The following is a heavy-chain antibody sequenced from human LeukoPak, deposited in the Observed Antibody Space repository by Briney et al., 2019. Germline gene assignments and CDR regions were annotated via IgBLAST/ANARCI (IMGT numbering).Heavy chain of an antibody. CDR1: GASFSGSY. D-gene: IGHD5-24*01. CDR2: INRRGST. J-gene: IGHJ4*02. CDR3: AAVELATAYFDY. Sequence: PSETLSLTCAVYGASFSGSYWSWIRQPPGKGLEWIGEINRRGSTNYNPSLKSRVTISVDTSKNHFSLKLSSVTAADTGVYYCAAVELATAYFDYWGQGTLVTVSS. V-gene: IGHV4-34*01.